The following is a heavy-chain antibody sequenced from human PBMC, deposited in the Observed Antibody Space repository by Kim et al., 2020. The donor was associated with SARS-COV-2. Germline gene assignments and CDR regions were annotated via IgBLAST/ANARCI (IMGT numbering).Heavy chain of an antibody. J-gene: IGHJ6*02. CDR3: ARDKRWRRDYYYGMDV. D-gene: IGHD2-21*02. Sequence: SVKGRFTTSRDNAKNSLYLQMNSLRAEDTAVYYCARDKRWRRDYYYGMDVWGQGTTVTVSS. V-gene: IGHV3-11*06.